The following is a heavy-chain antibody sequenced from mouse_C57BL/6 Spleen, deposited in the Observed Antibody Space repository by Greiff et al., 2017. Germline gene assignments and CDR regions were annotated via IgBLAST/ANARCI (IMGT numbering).Heavy chain of an antibody. J-gene: IGHJ2*01. V-gene: IGHV5-17*01. CDR1: GFTFSDYG. Sequence: EVQGVESGGGLVKPGGSLKLSCAASGFTFSDYGMHWVRQAPEKGLEWVSYISSGSSTIYYVDTVKGRFTISRDNAKNTLFLQMTSLRSEDTAMYYCARRSYYGNYVFDYWGQGTTLTVSS. D-gene: IGHD2-1*01. CDR2: ISSGSSTI. CDR3: ARRSYYGNYVFDY.